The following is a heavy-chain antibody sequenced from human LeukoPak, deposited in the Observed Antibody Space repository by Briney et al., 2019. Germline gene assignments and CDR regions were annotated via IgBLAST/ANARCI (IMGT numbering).Heavy chain of an antibody. Sequence: GGSLRLSCAASGFTFSSSWMYWVRQAPGKGLVWVSRINSDESITTYADSVKGRFTISRDNAKNTLYLQMNSLRAEDTAVYYCASPLYYDTRGFYYQVFDWGQGTLVTVSS. CDR2: INSDESIT. D-gene: IGHD3-22*01. CDR3: ASPLYYDTRGFYYQVFD. V-gene: IGHV3-74*01. J-gene: IGHJ4*02. CDR1: GFTFSSSW.